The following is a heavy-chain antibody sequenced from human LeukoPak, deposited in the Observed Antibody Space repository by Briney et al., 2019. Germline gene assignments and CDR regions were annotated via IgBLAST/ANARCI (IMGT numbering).Heavy chain of an antibody. Sequence: PSETLSLTCTVSGGSISSYYWSWIRQPPGKGLEWIGYIYSSGSTNHNPSLKSRVTISVDTSKNQFSLKLSSVTAADTAVYYCARHYDYYYMDVWGKGTTVTVSS. V-gene: IGHV4-4*09. CDR3: ARHYDYYYMDV. CDR2: IYSSGST. CDR1: GGSISSYY. J-gene: IGHJ6*03.